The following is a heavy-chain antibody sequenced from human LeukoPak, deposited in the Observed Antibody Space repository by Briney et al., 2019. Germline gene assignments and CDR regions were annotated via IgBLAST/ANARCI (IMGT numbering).Heavy chain of an antibody. CDR2: ISAYNGNT. CDR3: ARVAAAAHGSYYGMDV. CDR1: GYTFTSYG. D-gene: IGHD6-13*01. V-gene: IGHV1-18*01. J-gene: IGHJ6*02. Sequence: GASVKVSCTASGYTFTSYGISWVRQGPGQGLEWMGWISAYNGNTNYAQKLQGRVTMTTDTSTSTAYMQLRSLRSDDTAVYYCARVAAAAHGSYYGMDVWGQGTTVTVSS.